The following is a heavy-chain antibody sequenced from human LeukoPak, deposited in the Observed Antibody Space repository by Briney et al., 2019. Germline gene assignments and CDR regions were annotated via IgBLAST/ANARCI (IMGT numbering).Heavy chain of an antibody. CDR3: SILWFGEPNWFDP. CDR2: INPSGGST. Sequence: ASVNVSCKASGYTFTSYGISWVRQAPGQGVEWMGIINPSGGSTSYAQKFQGRVTMTRDTSTSTVYMELSSLRSEDTAVYYCSILWFGEPNWFDPWGQGTLVTVSS. CDR1: GYTFTSYG. V-gene: IGHV1-46*01. J-gene: IGHJ5*02. D-gene: IGHD3-10*01.